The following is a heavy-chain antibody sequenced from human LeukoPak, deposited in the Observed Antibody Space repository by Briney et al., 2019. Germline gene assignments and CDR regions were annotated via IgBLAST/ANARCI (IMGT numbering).Heavy chain of an antibody. V-gene: IGHV1-18*01. J-gene: IGHJ5*02. Sequence: ASVKVSCKASGYTFTSYGISWVRQAPGQGPEWMGWISAYNGNTNYAQKLQGRVTMTTDTSTSTAYMELRSLRSDDTAVYYCAGGITMVRGVNVWFDPWGQGTLVTVSS. CDR3: AGGITMVRGVNVWFDP. D-gene: IGHD3-10*01. CDR1: GYTFTSYG. CDR2: ISAYNGNT.